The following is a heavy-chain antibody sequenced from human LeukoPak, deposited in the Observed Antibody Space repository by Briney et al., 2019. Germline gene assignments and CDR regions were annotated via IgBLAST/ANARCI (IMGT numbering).Heavy chain of an antibody. CDR2: IYYSGST. V-gene: IGHV4-59*08. CDR1: GGSISSYY. CDR3: GSRGVAAAGTEFDY. Sequence: SETLSLTCTVSGGSISSYYWSWIRKPPGKGLEWIGYIYYSGSTNYNPSLKSRLTISVDTSKSQFSLKLSSVTAADTAVYYCGSRGVAAAGTEFDYWGQGTLVTVSS. D-gene: IGHD6-13*01. J-gene: IGHJ4*02.